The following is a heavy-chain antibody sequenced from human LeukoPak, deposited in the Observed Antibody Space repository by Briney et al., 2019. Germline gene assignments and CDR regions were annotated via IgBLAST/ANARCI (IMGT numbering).Heavy chain of an antibody. Sequence: SETLSLTCTVSGGSISSYYWSWIRQSPEKGLEWIGFIFYSGTTTYNPSLQSRVTISVDTSKNQFSLKLTSVTAADTAVYYCARTRPQDHGTSYMDVWGKGTTVTVSS. V-gene: IGHV4-59*08. CDR2: IFYSGTT. D-gene: IGHD4-17*01. CDR3: ARTRPQDHGTSYMDV. CDR1: GGSISSYY. J-gene: IGHJ6*03.